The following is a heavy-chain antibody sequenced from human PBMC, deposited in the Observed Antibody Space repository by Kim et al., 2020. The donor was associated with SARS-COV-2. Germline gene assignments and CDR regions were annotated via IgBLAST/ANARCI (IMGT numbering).Heavy chain of an antibody. D-gene: IGHD3-16*02. V-gene: IGHV4-4*07. CDR3: ASALGH. Sequence: YTRGRTNHNPYLQSRVTMSVDMSKHQFSLKLSSVTAADTAVYYCASALGHWGQGTLVTVSS. CDR2: YTRGRT. J-gene: IGHJ4*02.